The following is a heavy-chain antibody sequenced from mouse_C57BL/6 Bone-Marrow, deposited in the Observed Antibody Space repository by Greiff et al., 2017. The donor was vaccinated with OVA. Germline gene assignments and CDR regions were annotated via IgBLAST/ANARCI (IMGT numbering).Heavy chain of an antibody. J-gene: IGHJ4*01. D-gene: IGHD2-3*01. V-gene: IGHV5-6*01. CDR1: GFTFSSYG. CDR2: ISSGGSYT. Sequence: EVQVVESGGDLVKPGGSLKLSCAASGFTFSSYGMSWVRQTPDKRLEWVATISSGGSYTYYPDSVKGRFTISRDNAKNTLYLQMSSLKSEDTAMYYCARHYDGPYYYAMDYWGQGTSVTVSS. CDR3: ARHYDGPYYYAMDY.